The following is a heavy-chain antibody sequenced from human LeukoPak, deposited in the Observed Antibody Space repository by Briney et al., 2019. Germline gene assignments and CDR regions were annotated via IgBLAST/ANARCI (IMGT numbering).Heavy chain of an antibody. CDR3: AATQSIDPYNSAWGFFDL. D-gene: IGHD6-19*01. V-gene: IGHV1-58*02. J-gene: IGHJ2*01. CDR1: GFTFTSSS. CDR2: IVVGSGNT. Sequence: GASVKVSCKASGFTFTSSSMQWVRQARGQRLEWIGWIVVGSGNTNYAQKFQERVTITRDMSTSTAYMELSSLRSEDTAVYYCAATQSIDPYNSAWGFFDLWGRGTLVTVSS.